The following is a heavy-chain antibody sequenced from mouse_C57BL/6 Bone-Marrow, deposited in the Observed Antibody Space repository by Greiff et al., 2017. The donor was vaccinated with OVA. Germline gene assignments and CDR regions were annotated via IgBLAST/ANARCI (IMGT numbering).Heavy chain of an antibody. CDR3: ARGDIYYYGSSYSWYFDV. CDR1: GYSITSGYY. Sequence: EVKLMESGPGLVKPSQSLSLTCSVTGYSITSGYYWNWIRQFPGNKLEWMGYISYDGSNNYNPSLKNRISITRDTSKNQFFLKLNSVTTEDTATYYCARGDIYYYGSSYSWYFDVWGTGTTVTVSS. V-gene: IGHV3-6*01. J-gene: IGHJ1*03. D-gene: IGHD1-1*01. CDR2: ISYDGSN.